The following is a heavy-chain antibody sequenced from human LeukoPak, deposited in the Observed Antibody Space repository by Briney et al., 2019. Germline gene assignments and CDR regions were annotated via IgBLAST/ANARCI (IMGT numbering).Heavy chain of an antibody. D-gene: IGHD2-2*01. V-gene: IGHV3-21*01. Sequence: GGSLRLSCAASGFDFSTYTMNWVRQAPGKGLEWVSSISSSSSYIYYADSVKGRFTISRDNAKNSMYLQINSLRAGDTAVYYCTRDPGRCTSTSCYPDYWGQGTLVTVSS. CDR2: ISSSSSYI. J-gene: IGHJ4*02. CDR1: GFDFSTYT. CDR3: TRDPGRCTSTSCYPDY.